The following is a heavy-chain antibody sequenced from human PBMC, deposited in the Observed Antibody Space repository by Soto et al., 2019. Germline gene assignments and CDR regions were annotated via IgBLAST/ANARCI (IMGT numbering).Heavy chain of an antibody. J-gene: IGHJ6*03. V-gene: IGHV4-59*01. D-gene: IGHD5-18*01. CDR1: GGSISSYY. CDR3: ARDGVRGYSYGFGDYYYYYMNV. CDR2: IYYSGST. Sequence: SETLSLTCTVSGGSISSYYWSWIRQPPGKGLEWIGYIYYSGSTNYNPSLKSRVNISVDTSKNQFSLKLSSVTAADTAVYYCARDGVRGYSYGFGDYYYYYMNVWGKGTTVTVSS.